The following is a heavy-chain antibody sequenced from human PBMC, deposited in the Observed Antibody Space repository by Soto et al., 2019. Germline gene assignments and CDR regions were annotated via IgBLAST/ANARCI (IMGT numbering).Heavy chain of an antibody. CDR2: LYYTGST. Sequence: QVQLQESGPGLVKPSETLSLTCSVSGGSVSSGYYWNWIRQSPGKGLEWIGHLYYTGSTNYNPSLKSRVTISVDTSKNQFCLNLTSVTAADTAVYYCARGPIPVVRRYFDSWGQGIPVTVSS. D-gene: IGHD2-15*01. CDR1: GGSVSSGYY. CDR3: ARGPIPVVRRYFDS. V-gene: IGHV4-61*01. J-gene: IGHJ4*02.